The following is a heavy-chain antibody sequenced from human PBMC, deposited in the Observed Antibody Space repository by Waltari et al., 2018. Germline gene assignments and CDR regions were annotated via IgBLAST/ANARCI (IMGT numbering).Heavy chain of an antibody. V-gene: IGHV3-74*01. J-gene: IGHJ4*02. Sequence: FTTYWMNGARQEPGKGLVWVSRINPDGTTTAYADSVKGRFTISRDNSKNTLYLQMNSLSAEDTAVYYCVRSGFLDCWGQGTLVTVSS. D-gene: IGHD1-26*01. CDR3: VRSGFLDC. CDR1: FTTYW. CDR2: INPDGTTT.